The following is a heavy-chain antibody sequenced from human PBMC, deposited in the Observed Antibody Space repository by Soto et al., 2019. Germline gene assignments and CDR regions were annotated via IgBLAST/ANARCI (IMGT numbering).Heavy chain of an antibody. J-gene: IGHJ6*02. Sequence: GGSLRLSCTASGFTFGDYAMSWFRQAPGKGLEWVGFIRSKAYGGTTEYAASVKGRFTISRDDSKSIAYLQMNSLKTEDTAVYYCTRDRSDFWSGYYRPENYYGMDVWGQGTTVTVSS. V-gene: IGHV3-49*03. CDR1: GFTFGDYA. CDR2: IRSKAYGGTT. D-gene: IGHD3-3*01. CDR3: TRDRSDFWSGYYRPENYYGMDV.